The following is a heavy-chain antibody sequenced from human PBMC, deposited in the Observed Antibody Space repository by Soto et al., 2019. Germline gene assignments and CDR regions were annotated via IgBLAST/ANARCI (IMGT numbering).Heavy chain of an antibody. D-gene: IGHD6-19*01. Sequence: QVQLQESGPGLVQPSQTLSLTCSVSGGSFDSGDYYWHWIRQPPGKFLEYIGYVYYTGSTYYNPSLRSRFTISLDTSESQFALKLTSVSDGDTAVNVGAGSSATAHYPGLDVGGQGTTAT. CDR2: VYYTGST. V-gene: IGHV4-30-4*01. CDR3: AGSSATAHYPGLDV. CDR1: GGSFDSGDYY. J-gene: IGHJ6*02.